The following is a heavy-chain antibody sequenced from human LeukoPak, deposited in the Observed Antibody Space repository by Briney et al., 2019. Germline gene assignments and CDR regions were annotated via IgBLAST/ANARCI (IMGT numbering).Heavy chain of an antibody. Sequence: ASVKVSCKASGYTFTGYYMHWVRQAPGQGLEWMGWINPNSGGTNYAQKFQGRVTMTRDTSISTAYMELSRLRSDDTVVYYCARVVGSAGATSPTDYWGQGTLVTVSS. V-gene: IGHV1-2*02. J-gene: IGHJ4*02. CDR3: ARVVGSAGATSPTDY. CDR1: GYTFTGYY. D-gene: IGHD1-26*01. CDR2: INPNSGGT.